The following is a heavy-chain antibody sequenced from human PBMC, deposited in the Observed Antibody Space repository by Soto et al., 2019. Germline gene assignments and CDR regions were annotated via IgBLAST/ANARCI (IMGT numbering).Heavy chain of an antibody. D-gene: IGHD5-12*01. V-gene: IGHV4-59*01. CDR2: IYYSGST. Sequence: SETLSLTCTVSGGSISSYYWSWIRQPPGKGLEWIGYIYYSGSTNYNPSLKSRVTISVDTSKNQFSLKLSSVTAADTAVYYCARIVATTDYFDYWGQGTLVPVSS. J-gene: IGHJ4*02. CDR3: ARIVATTDYFDY. CDR1: GGSISSYY.